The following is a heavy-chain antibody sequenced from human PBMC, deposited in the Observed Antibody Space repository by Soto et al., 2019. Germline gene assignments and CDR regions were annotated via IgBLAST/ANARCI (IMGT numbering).Heavy chain of an antibody. Sequence: QVQLQESGPGLVKPSGTLSLTCTISGVSISSGKWWCWVRQPPGEGLEWIGEMFHTGNTDYKPSLKSRVSIPVDKSKNQFSLNLDSVTAADTAVYYCARNLFDSRGYPPEVWGQGILVTVSS. CDR3: ARNLFDSRGYPPEV. CDR1: GVSISSGKW. J-gene: IGHJ4*02. D-gene: IGHD3-22*01. CDR2: MFHTGNT. V-gene: IGHV4-4*02.